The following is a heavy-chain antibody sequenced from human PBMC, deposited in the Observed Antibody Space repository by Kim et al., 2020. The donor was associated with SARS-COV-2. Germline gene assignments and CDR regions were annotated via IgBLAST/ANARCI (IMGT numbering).Heavy chain of an antibody. CDR2: ISWNSGSI. V-gene: IGHV3-9*01. CDR3: AKSPYYDSSGYPSLSYF. Sequence: GGSLRLSCAASGFTFDDYAMHWVRQAPGKGLEWVSGISWNSGSIGYADSVKGRFTISRDNAKNSLYLQMNSLRAEDTALYYCAKSPYYDSSGYPSLSYF. J-gene: IGHJ4*01. CDR1: GFTFDDYA. D-gene: IGHD3-22*01.